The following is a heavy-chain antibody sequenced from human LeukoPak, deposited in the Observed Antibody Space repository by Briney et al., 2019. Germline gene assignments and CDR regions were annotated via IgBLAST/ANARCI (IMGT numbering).Heavy chain of an antibody. CDR1: GGSISSYY. D-gene: IGHD5-18*01. CDR2: IYYSGST. V-gene: IGHV4-59*01. Sequence: PSETLSLTCTVSGGSISSYYWSWIRQPPGKGLEWIGYIYYSGSTNYNPSLKSRVTISVDTSKNQFSLKLSSVTAADTAVYYCARVFRYSYGLNYYYYYYMDVWGKGTTVTVSS. J-gene: IGHJ6*03. CDR3: ARVFRYSYGLNYYYYYYMDV.